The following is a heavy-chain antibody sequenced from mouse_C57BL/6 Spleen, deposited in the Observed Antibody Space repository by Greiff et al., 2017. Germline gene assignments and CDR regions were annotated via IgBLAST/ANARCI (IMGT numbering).Heavy chain of an antibody. J-gene: IGHJ2*01. CDR2: IDPETGGT. CDR3: TRGGGGLPFDY. D-gene: IGHD3-3*01. Sequence: QVQLQQSGAELVRPGASVTLSCKASGYTFTDYEMHWVKQTPVHGLEWIGAIDPETGGTAYNQKFKGKAILTADKSSSTAYMELRSLTSEDSAVYYCTRGGGGLPFDYWGQGTTLTVSS. V-gene: IGHV1-15*01. CDR1: GYTFTDYE.